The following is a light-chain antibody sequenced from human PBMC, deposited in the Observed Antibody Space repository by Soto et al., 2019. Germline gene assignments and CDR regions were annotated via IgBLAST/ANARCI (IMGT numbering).Light chain of an antibody. V-gene: IGLV2-14*01. CDR2: EVS. Sequence: QSALTQPASVSGSPGQSITISCSGTSSDIGTYNNVSWYQQHPGKVPQLIIYEVSNRPSGLSNRFSGSKSGNTASLTISGLQAEDEADYYCSSYTTRSTLVFGSGTKLTVL. CDR1: SSDIGTYNN. CDR3: SSYTTRSTLV. J-gene: IGLJ1*01.